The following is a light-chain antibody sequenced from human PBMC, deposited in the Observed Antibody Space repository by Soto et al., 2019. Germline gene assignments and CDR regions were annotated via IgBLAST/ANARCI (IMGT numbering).Light chain of an antibody. CDR2: TAS. Sequence: DIQLTQSPASVSAAVGDRINISCRASQPIKTWLAWYQQKPGKGPKLLIYTASTLETGVPSRFSGSGSGTDFTLTINNLQPEDVATYYCQKYNKAPWTFGQGTKV. CDR3: QKYNKAPWT. V-gene: IGKV1-12*01. CDR1: QPIKTW. J-gene: IGKJ1*01.